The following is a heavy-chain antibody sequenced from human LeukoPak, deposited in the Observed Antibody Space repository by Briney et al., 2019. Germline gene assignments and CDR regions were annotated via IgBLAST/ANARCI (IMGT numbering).Heavy chain of an antibody. V-gene: IGHV3-7*01. D-gene: IGHD2-2*01. J-gene: IGHJ6*02. Sequence: DSVKGRFTISRDSAKNSLYLQMNNLRAKDTALYYCARGYAYGMDVWGQGTTVTVSS. CDR3: ARGYAYGMDV.